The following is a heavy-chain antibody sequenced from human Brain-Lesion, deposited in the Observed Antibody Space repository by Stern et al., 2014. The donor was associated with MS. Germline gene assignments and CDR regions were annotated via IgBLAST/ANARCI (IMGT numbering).Heavy chain of an antibody. Sequence: VQLVESGPGLVKPSGTLSLTCAVSGGSISSSNWWSWVRQSPGKGLEWIGESDHSGSTIYNPSLQSPVTVSVDKSKNRSPLTLRSVPAADTAVYFCARFPASRPHVFDSWGQGTLVTVSS. CDR2: SDHSGST. CDR3: ARFPASRPHVFDS. J-gene: IGHJ4*02. V-gene: IGHV4-4*02. D-gene: IGHD6-13*01. CDR1: GGSISSSNW.